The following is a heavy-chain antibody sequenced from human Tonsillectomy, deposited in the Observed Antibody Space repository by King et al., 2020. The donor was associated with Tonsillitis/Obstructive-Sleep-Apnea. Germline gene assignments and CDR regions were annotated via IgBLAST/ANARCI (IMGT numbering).Heavy chain of an antibody. CDR1: GFTFSSYS. J-gene: IGHJ4*02. D-gene: IGHD4-17*01. Sequence: VQLVESGGGLVKPGGSLRLSCGASGFTFSSYSMNWVRQAPGKGLEWVSSITGRSSYIFYADSVKGRFTISRDNAKNSLYLQMNSLRAEDTAVYYCARDVPYGDYGFDYWGQGTLVTVSS. CDR3: ARDVPYGDYGFDY. CDR2: ITGRSSYI. V-gene: IGHV3-21*01.